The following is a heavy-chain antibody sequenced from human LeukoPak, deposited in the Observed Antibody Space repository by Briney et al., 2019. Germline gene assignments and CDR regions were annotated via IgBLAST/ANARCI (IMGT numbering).Heavy chain of an antibody. CDR3: ARGAHVLMVYAPFDY. CDR1: GFTFSSYW. J-gene: IGHJ4*02. Sequence: GGSLRLSCGASGFTFSSYWMHWVRHAPGKGLVWVSSMSTDGSSTTYAESVRGRFTISRDNAKNTLYLQMNSLRAEDTAVYYCARGAHVLMVYAPFDYWGQGTLVTVSS. CDR2: MSTDGSST. D-gene: IGHD2-8*01. V-gene: IGHV3-74*03.